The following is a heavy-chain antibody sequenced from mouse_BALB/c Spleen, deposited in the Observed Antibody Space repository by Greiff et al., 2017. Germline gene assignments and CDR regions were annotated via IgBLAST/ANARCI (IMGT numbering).Heavy chain of an antibody. CDR2: INSNGGST. CDR1: GFTFSSYG. J-gene: IGHJ4*01. Sequence: EVKLQESGGGLVQPGGSLKLSCAASGFTFSSYGMSWVRQTPDKRLELVATINSNGGSTYYPDSVKGRFTISRDNAKNTLYLQMSSLKSDDTAMYYCARDHDYYGSSYYAMDYWGQGTSVTVSS. V-gene: IGHV5-6-3*01. D-gene: IGHD1-1*01. CDR3: ARDHDYYGSSYYAMDY.